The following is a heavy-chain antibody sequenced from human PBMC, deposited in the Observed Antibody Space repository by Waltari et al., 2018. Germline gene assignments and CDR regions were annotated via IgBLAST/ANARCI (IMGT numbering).Heavy chain of an antibody. Sequence: QVQLVQSGAEVKPHGASVRLACKPSGYTFTDSYLPWVRQVPGQGLEWLAWINPKTGDTYYAQRYRGRVTVTMDTSISSVFMEMQRLTSDDTAVYYCGTLSTAWGQGTLVTVSS. CDR1: GYTFTDSY. CDR3: GTLSTA. J-gene: IGHJ1*01. CDR2: INPKTGDT. V-gene: IGHV1-2*02.